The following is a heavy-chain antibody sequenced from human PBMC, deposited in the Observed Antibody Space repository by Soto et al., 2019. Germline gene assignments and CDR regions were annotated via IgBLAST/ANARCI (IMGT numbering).Heavy chain of an antibody. V-gene: IGHV4-39*01. CDR3: ARHPMVRDFDWLLYYDS. Sequence: SETLSLTCAVYGGSFSNYYWGWIRQPPGQGLEWIGSLYYSGSTYYNPSLKSRVTVSVDTSKNQFSLKLRSVTAADTAVYYCARHPMVRDFDWLLYYDSWGQGTLVTVSS. CDR2: LYYSGST. D-gene: IGHD3-9*01. CDR1: GGSFSNYY. J-gene: IGHJ4*02.